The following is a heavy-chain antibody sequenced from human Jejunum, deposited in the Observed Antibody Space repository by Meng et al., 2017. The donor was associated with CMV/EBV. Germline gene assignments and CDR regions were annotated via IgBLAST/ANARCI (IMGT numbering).Heavy chain of an antibody. CDR1: FSSYT. V-gene: IGHV3-30*04. CDR3: ARQHYSGTNGMDKYYFDF. Sequence: FSSYTLHWVSQDPGKGLEWVAVISYDGSNKNYADSVKGRFTISRDNSKNTLYLQMNSLRAEDTAVYYCARQHYSGTNGMDKYYFDFWGQGTLVTVSS. J-gene: IGHJ4*02. CDR2: ISYDGSNK. D-gene: IGHD1-26*01.